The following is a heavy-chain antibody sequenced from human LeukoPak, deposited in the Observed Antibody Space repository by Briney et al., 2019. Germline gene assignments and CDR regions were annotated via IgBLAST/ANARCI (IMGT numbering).Heavy chain of an antibody. D-gene: IGHD3-22*01. CDR3: AREYSGYYYYWFDP. CDR1: GGSFSGYY. V-gene: IGHV4-4*07. J-gene: IGHJ5*02. CDR2: IYTSGST. Sequence: PSETLSLTCAVYGGSFSGYYWSWIRQPAGKGLEWIGRIYTSGSTNYNPSLKSRVTMSVDTSKNQFSLKLSSVTAADTAVYYCAREYSGYYYYWFDPWGQGTLVTVSS.